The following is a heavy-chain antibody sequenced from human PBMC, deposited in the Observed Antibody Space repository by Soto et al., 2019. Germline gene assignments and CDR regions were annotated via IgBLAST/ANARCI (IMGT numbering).Heavy chain of an antibody. D-gene: IGHD3-22*01. CDR1: GFTFSSYW. Sequence: EVQLVESGGGLVQPGESLTLSFAAPGFTFSSYWMHWVRQAPGKGLVWVSRIKSDGIGTYYADSVKGRLTISRDNTRNTLYVQMNSLRVEDTAVYFFAWGDGDHYDGSGYLVRHWGQGTLVTVSS. CDR2: IKSDGIGT. J-gene: IGHJ1*01. V-gene: IGHV3-74*01. CDR3: AWGDGDHYDGSGYLVRH.